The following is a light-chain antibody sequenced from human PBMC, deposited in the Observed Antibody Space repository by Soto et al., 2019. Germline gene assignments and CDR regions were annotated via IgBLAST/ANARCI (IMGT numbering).Light chain of an antibody. V-gene: IGKV1-39*01. J-gene: IGKJ4*01. Sequence: DIQMTQSPTSLSASVGDRVTISCRASQTIDNSLNWYQQKQGQAPKLLIVASSSLQSGVPSRFSGSGSDTDFTLTINTLQPEDFANYYCQQSHSSPLTFGGGTKVEIK. CDR2: ASS. CDR3: QQSHSSPLT. CDR1: QTIDNS.